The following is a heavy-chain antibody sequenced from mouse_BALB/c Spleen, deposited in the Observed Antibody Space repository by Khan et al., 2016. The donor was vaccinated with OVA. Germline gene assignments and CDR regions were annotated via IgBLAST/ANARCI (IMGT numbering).Heavy chain of an antibody. V-gene: IGHV1S137*01. CDR1: GYTFTDYA. J-gene: IGHJ3*01. Sequence: QVQLQQSGAELVRPGVSVKISCKGSGYTFTDYAMHWVKQSHAKSLEWIGVISTHYGDASYNQKFKGKATMTVDKSSSTAYMELARLTSEDSAIXYCARGSGEYRFVYWGQGTLVTVSA. D-gene: IGHD1-3*01. CDR2: ISTHYGDA. CDR3: ARGSGEYRFVY.